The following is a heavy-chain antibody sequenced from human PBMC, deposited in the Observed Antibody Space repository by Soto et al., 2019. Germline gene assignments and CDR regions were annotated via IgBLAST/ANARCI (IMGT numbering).Heavy chain of an antibody. CDR1: GFTFSSFS. J-gene: IGHJ6*02. Sequence: LRLSCAASGFTFSSFSMNWVRQAPGKGLEWVSSISSTSRYIYYADSVKCRFTISRYNAKNSLYLEMNNLRVEDTAEYYYDGTNTHLYYNVTDVWGQGTTITVSS. CDR3: DGTNTHLYYNVTDV. D-gene: IGHD1-1*01. V-gene: IGHV3-21*01. CDR2: ISSTSRYI.